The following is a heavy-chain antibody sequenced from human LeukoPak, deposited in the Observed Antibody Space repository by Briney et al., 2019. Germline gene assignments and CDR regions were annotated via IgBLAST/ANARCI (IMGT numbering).Heavy chain of an antibody. CDR1: GFILSSHG. Sequence: EGSLRLSRAASGFILSSHGMSWVRQAPGRGLEWVSTVSSRMGTFYTDSVKGRFITSRDNSKNTLLLEMNSLRAEDTAVYYCATTRPYGTTWAGAFEDWGQGTPVIVSS. D-gene: IGHD6-19*01. J-gene: IGHJ4*02. CDR2: VSSRMGT. V-gene: IGHV3-23*01. CDR3: ATTRPYGTTWAGAFED.